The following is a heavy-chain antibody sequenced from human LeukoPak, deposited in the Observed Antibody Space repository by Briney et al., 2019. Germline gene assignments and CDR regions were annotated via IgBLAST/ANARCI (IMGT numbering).Heavy chain of an antibody. Sequence: GGSLRLSCAASGFTFSSYAMSGVRQAPGKGLEGVACISVSGGSTYYADSVKGRFTISRDNSKNTLYLQMNSLRAEDTAVYYCAKVGIRRITMVQGFLGYFDYWGQGTLVTVSP. CDR3: AKVGIRRITMVQGFLGYFDY. D-gene: IGHD3-10*01. V-gene: IGHV3-23*01. CDR1: GFTFSSYA. CDR2: ISVSGGST. J-gene: IGHJ4*02.